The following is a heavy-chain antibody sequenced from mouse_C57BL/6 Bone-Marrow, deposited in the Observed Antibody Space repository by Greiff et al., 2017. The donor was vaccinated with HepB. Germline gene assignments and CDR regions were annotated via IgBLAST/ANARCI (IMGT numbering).Heavy chain of an antibody. CDR3: TRRGYYDYDYYAMDY. V-gene: IGHV1-82*01. CDR2: IYPGDGDT. D-gene: IGHD2-4*01. CDR1: GYAFSSSW. J-gene: IGHJ4*01. Sequence: QVQLQQSGPELVKPGASVKISCKASGYAFSSSWMNWVKQSPGKGLEWIGRIYPGDGDTNYNGKFKGKATLTADKSSSTAYLQLSSLTSEDSAVYFCTRRGYYDYDYYAMDYWGQGTSVTVSS.